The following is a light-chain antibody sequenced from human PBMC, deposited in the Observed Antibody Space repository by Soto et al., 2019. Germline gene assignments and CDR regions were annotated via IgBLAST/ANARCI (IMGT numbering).Light chain of an antibody. V-gene: IGKV1-5*03. Sequence: DIQMTQSPSALSASVGDRVTITCRASQSIGGWLAWYQQKAGKAPKVLIYATTTLQSGVPSRFSGSGSGTQFTLTISRLQPDASATYYCQQYNTWWTFGQGTKVEIK. CDR2: ATT. CDR1: QSIGGW. J-gene: IGKJ1*01. CDR3: QQYNTWWT.